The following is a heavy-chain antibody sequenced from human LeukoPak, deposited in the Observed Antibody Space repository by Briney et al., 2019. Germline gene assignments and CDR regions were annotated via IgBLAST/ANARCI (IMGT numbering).Heavy chain of an antibody. J-gene: IGHJ5*02. D-gene: IGHD3-3*01. Sequence: GGSLRPSCAASGSIFSGYWMHWVRQAPGKGLVWLSRIKNDGSITSYADSVKGRFTISRDNAKNTLYLQMNSLRVEDTAVYYCTKSDWFDPWGQGTLVTVSS. V-gene: IGHV3-74*01. CDR3: TKSDWFDP. CDR1: GSIFSGYW. CDR2: IKNDGSIT.